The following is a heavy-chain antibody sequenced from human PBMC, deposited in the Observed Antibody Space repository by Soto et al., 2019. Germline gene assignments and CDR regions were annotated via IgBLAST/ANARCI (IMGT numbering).Heavy chain of an antibody. Sequence: SVKVSCKASGGTFSSYSISWVRQAPGQGLEWMGGIIPIFGTANYAQKFQGRVTITADESTSTAYMELSSLRSEDTAVYYCARGVVPKTYYYYYYGMDVWGQGTTVTVSS. CDR3: ARGVVPKTYYYYYYGMDV. D-gene: IGHD2-2*01. V-gene: IGHV1-69*13. J-gene: IGHJ6*02. CDR1: GGTFSSYS. CDR2: IIPIFGTA.